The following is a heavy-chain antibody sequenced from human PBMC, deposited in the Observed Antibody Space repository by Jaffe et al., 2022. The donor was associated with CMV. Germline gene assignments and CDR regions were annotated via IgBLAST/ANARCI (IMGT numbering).Heavy chain of an antibody. Sequence: QITLKESGPTLVKPTQTLTLTCTFSGFSLSTNGEGVAWIRQPPGKPLEWLALIYWDDDKRYRPSLKSRLTITKDTSKNQVVLSLANLDPVDTATYYCAHNSAMTGVNYYFDLWGRGTLVTVSS. CDR3: AHNSAMTGVNYYFDL. D-gene: IGHD3-9*01. V-gene: IGHV2-5*02. J-gene: IGHJ2*01. CDR2: IYWDDDK. CDR1: GFSLSTNGEG.